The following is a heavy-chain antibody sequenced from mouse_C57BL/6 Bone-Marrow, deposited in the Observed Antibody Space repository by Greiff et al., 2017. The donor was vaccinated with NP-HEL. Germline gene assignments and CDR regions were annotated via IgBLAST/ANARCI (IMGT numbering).Heavy chain of an antibody. D-gene: IGHD1-1*01. J-gene: IGHJ1*03. V-gene: IGHV1-85*01. CDR1: GYTFTSYD. CDR3: ARCPLYYYGSSYGYFDV. Sequence: VQLQQSGPELVKPGASVKLSCKASGYTFTSYDINWVKQRPGQGLEWIGWIYPRDGSTKYNEKFKGKATLTVDTSSSTAYMELHSLTSEDSAVYFCARCPLYYYGSSYGYFDVWGTGTTVTVSS. CDR2: IYPRDGST.